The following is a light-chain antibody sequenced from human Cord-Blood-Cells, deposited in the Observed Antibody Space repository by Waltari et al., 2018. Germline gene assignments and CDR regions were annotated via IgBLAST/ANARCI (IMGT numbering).Light chain of an antibody. J-gene: IGKJ2*03. V-gene: IGKV3-20*01. CDR3: QQYGSSPYS. CDR1: QSVSSSY. CDR2: GAS. Sequence: EIVLTQSPGTLSLSPGERATLSCRASQSVSSSYLAWYQQKPGQAPRLLIYGASSRATCIPDRFSSSGSGTDFTLTISRLEPEDFAVYYCQQYGSSPYSFGQGTKLEIK.